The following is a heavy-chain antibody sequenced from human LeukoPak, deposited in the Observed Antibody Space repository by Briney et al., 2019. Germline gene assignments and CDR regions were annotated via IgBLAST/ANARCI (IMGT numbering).Heavy chain of an antibody. CDR1: GFTVSSNY. D-gene: IGHD3-9*01. CDR3: AKLPEPIYDILTGYFFDY. CDR2: ISGSGGST. J-gene: IGHJ4*02. V-gene: IGHV3-23*01. Sequence: GGSLRLSCAASGFTVSSNYMSWVRQAPGKGLEWVSAISGSGGSTYYADSVKGRFTISRDNSKNTLYLQMNSLRAEDTAVYYCAKLPEPIYDILTGYFFDYWGQGTLVTVSS.